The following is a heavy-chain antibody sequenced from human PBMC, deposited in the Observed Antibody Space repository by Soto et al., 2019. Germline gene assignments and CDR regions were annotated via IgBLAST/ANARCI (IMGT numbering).Heavy chain of an antibody. Sequence: GGSLRLSCAASGFTFSSYTMSWVRQAPGKGLEWVSAISGSGGSTYYADSVKGRFTISRDNSKNTLYLQMNSLRAEDTAVYYCAKDCNECLGAFDIWGQGTMVTVSS. CDR1: GFTFSSYT. D-gene: IGHD1-1*01. V-gene: IGHV3-23*01. CDR2: ISGSGGST. CDR3: AKDCNECLGAFDI. J-gene: IGHJ3*02.